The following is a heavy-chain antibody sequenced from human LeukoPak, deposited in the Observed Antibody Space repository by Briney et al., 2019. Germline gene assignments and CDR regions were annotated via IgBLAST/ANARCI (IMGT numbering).Heavy chain of an antibody. CDR2: IKSKTDGGTT. CDR1: GFTFSNAW. Sequence: GGSLRLSCAASGFTFSNAWMSWVRQAPGKGLEWVGRIKSKTDGGTTDYAAPVKGRFAISRDDSRNTVFLQMNSLKTEDTAVYYCIRDSSGLTYWGQGTLVTVSS. D-gene: IGHD3-22*01. V-gene: IGHV3-15*01. CDR3: IRDSSGLTY. J-gene: IGHJ4*02.